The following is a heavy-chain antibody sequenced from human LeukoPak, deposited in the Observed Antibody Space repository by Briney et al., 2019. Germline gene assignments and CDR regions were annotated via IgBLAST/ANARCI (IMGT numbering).Heavy chain of an antibody. CDR3: ARFYCSSTSCYGGGDY. V-gene: IGHV3-33*01. D-gene: IGHD2-2*01. Sequence: GGSLRLSCAASGFTFSSYGMHWVRQAPGKGLEWVAVIWYDGSNKYYADSVKGRFTISRDNSKNTLYLQMNSLRAEDTAVYYCARFYCSSTSCYGGGDYWGQGTLVTVFS. J-gene: IGHJ4*02. CDR2: IWYDGSNK. CDR1: GFTFSSYG.